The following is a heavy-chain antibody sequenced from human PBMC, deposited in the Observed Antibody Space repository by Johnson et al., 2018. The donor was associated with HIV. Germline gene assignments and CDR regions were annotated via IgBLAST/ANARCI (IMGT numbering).Heavy chain of an antibody. CDR1: GFIFSSYG. D-gene: IGHD4-17*01. V-gene: IGHV3-33*01. J-gene: IGHJ3*02. Sequence: QMQLVESGGGVVQPGRSLRLSCAASGFIFSSYGMHWVRQAPGKGLEWVAVIWYDGSNKYYADSVKGRFTISRDNSKNTLYLQMNSLRAEDTAVYYCARDSTAGPDKGLDYVGAFDIWGQGTMVTVSS. CDR2: IWYDGSNK. CDR3: ARDSTAGPDKGLDYVGAFDI.